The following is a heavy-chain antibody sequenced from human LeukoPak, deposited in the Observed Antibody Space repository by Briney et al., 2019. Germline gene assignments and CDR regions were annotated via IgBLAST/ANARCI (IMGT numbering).Heavy chain of an antibody. CDR3: ARPSTMIRGQVFDY. Sequence: GGSLRLSCAASGFTFSSYAMSWVRQAPGKGLEWVSAISGSGGSTYYADSVKGRFTISRDNSKNALYLQMNSLRAEDTAVYYCARPSTMIRGQVFDYWGQGTLVTVSS. J-gene: IGHJ4*02. CDR1: GFTFSSYA. CDR2: ISGSGGST. V-gene: IGHV3-23*01. D-gene: IGHD3-10*01.